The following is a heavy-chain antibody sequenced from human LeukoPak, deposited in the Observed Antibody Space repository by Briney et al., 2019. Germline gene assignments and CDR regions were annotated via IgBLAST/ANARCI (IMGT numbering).Heavy chain of an antibody. Sequence: GGSLRLSCAASGFTFSSYAMSWVRQAPGKGLEWVSAISGSGGSTYYADSVKGRFTISRDNSKNTLYLQMNSLRAEGTAVYYCAKDQLKRGSYDFWSGYYRYWGQGTLVTVSS. J-gene: IGHJ4*02. D-gene: IGHD3-3*01. CDR2: ISGSGGST. V-gene: IGHV3-23*01. CDR1: GFTFSSYA. CDR3: AKDQLKRGSYDFWSGYYRY.